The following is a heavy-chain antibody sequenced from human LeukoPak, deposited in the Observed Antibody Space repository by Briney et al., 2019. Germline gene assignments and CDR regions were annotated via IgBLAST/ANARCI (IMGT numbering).Heavy chain of an antibody. D-gene: IGHD3-10*01. Sequence: SETLSLTCTVSGGSISGYYWSRIRQPPGKGLEWIGYIYYTGNTDYNPSLKSRVTISVDTSKNHFSLKLSSVTAADTAVYYCARDRYYDSGPSGGFDPWGQGTLVNVSS. CDR1: GGSISGYY. V-gene: IGHV4-59*01. CDR2: IYYTGNT. J-gene: IGHJ5*02. CDR3: ARDRYYDSGPSGGFDP.